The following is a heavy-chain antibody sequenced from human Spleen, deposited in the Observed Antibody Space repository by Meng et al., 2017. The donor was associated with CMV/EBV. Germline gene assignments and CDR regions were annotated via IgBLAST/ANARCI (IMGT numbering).Heavy chain of an antibody. V-gene: IGHV3-30*04. CDR3: ARGLHTSSGGLVGY. Sequence: GGSLRLSCAASGFTFSSYAMHWVRQAPGKGLEWVAVISYDGSNKYYADSVKGRFTVSRDNAKNTLFLQMNSLRADDTAVYYCARGLHTSSGGLVGYWGQGTLVTVSS. CDR1: GFTFSSYA. J-gene: IGHJ4*02. D-gene: IGHD6-13*01. CDR2: ISYDGSNK.